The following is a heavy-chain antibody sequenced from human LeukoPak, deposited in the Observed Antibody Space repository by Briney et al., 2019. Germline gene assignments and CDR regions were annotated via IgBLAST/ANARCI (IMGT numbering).Heavy chain of an antibody. D-gene: IGHD6-6*01. J-gene: IGHJ6*03. CDR2: IRYDGSNK. CDR3: ARVRPHPIIDA. V-gene: IGHV3-33*01. CDR1: GFTFSSYG. Sequence: SGGSLRLSCAPSGFTFSSYGMHWVRQAPGKGLEWVAVIRYDGSNKYYADSVKGRFTISRDNSKNTLYLQMNSLRAEDTAVYYCARVRPHPIIDAWGKGTTVTVSS.